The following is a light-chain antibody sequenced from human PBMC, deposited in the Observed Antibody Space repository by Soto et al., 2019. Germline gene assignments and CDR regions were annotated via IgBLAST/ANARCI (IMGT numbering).Light chain of an antibody. V-gene: IGKV3-20*01. Sequence: EIVLTQSPGTLSLSPGERATLSCRASQSVSSIYLAWYQHKPGQAPRLLIYGASSRATGIPARFSGSGSGTDFTLTISRLEPEDFAVYYCQQYGSSSWTFGRGTTVEIK. CDR2: GAS. CDR3: QQYGSSSWT. J-gene: IGKJ1*01. CDR1: QSVSSIY.